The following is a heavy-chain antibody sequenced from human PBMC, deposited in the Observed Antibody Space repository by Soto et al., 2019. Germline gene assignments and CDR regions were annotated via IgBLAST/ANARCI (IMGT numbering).Heavy chain of an antibody. V-gene: IGHV3-9*01. CDR2: ISWNSGSI. Sequence: EVQLVESGGGLVQPGRSLRLSCAASGFTFDDYAMHWVRQAPGKGLEWVSGISWNSGSIGYADSVKGRFTISRDNAKNSLYMQMNSLRAEDTALYYCAKDSEREYSYGYGAFDIWGQGTMVTVSS. J-gene: IGHJ3*02. D-gene: IGHD5-18*01. CDR3: AKDSEREYSYGYGAFDI. CDR1: GFTFDDYA.